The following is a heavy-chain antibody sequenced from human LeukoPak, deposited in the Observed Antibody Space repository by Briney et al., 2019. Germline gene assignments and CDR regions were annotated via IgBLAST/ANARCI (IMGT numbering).Heavy chain of an antibody. CDR1: GDTFTSYY. V-gene: IGHV1-46*01. J-gene: IGHJ5*02. CDR3: ARDRDGGYVDQRVVFWFDP. CDR2: INPNGGST. Sequence: ASVKASCKTSGDTFTSYYMHWGRRAPRQGLVWMGIINPNGGSTSYEQNFKGRVTMTRDTSKSQVYMELSTLSSEDTAVYYCARDRDGGYVDQRVVFWFDPWGQGTLVTVSS. D-gene: IGHD5-12*01.